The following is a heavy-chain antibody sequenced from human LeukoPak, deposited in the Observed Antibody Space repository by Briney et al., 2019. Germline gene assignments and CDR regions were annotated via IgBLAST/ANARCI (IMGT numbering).Heavy chain of an antibody. CDR2: IKQDGSEK. V-gene: IGHV3-7*01. J-gene: IGHJ4*02. CDR3: ARDPDFWSGYYGDY. D-gene: IGHD3-3*01. Sequence: GGSLRLSCAASGFTFSSYWMSWVRQAPGKGLEWVANIKQDGSEKYYVDSVKGQFTISRDNAKNSLYLQMNSLRAEDTAVYYCARDPDFWSGYYGDYWGQGTLVTVSS. CDR1: GFTFSSYW.